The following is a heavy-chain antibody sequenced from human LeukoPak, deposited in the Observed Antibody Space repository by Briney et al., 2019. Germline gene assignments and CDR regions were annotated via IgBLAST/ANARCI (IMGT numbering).Heavy chain of an antibody. V-gene: IGHV3-9*01. CDR3: AKGVGFGNYYYMDV. J-gene: IGHJ6*03. D-gene: IGHD3-10*01. CDR1: GFTFDDYA. Sequence: GRSLRLSCAASGFTFDDYAMHWVRQAPGKGLEWVSGISWNSFSIGYADSVKGRFTISRDNAKNSLYLQMNSLRAEDTALYYCAKGVGFGNYYYMDVWGKGTTVTISS. CDR2: ISWNSFSI.